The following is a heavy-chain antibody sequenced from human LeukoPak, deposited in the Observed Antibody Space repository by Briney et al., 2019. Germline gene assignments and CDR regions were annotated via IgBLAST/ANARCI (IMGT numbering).Heavy chain of an antibody. D-gene: IGHD3-22*01. CDR1: GDRFTPYW. CDR2: IYPGNSDT. J-gene: IGHJ1*01. Sequence: GESLKISCEGSGDRFTPYWITWVRQKPGKGLEWMGIIYPGNSDTKYSPSFQGQITISADKSINTAYLQWSSLEASDTAMYYCVRHYDSSGYGGYFQHWGQGTLVTVSS. CDR3: VRHYDSSGYGGYFQH. V-gene: IGHV5-51*01.